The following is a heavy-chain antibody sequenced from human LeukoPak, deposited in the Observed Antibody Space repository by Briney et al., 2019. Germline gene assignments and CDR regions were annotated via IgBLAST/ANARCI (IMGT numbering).Heavy chain of an antibody. CDR1: GYSFTSYW. D-gene: IGHD1-26*01. J-gene: IGHJ4*02. V-gene: IGHV5-51*01. CDR2: IYPGDSDT. Sequence: GESLKISCKGSGYSFTSYWIGWVRQMPGKGLEWVGIIYPGDSDTRYSPSFQGQVTISADKSISTAYLQWSSLKASDTAMYYCARQQKPPEWELLYDYWGQGTLVTVSS. CDR3: ARQQKPPEWELLYDY.